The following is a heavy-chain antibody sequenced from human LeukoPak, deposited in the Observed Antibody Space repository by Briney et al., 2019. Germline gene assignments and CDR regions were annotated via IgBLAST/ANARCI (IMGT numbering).Heavy chain of an antibody. CDR1: GGSISSSNW. J-gene: IGHJ6*03. V-gene: IGHV4-4*02. CDR3: ARGPPTGYYYYMDV. D-gene: IGHD4-17*01. Sequence: PSETLSLTCAVYGGSISSSNWWSWVRQPPGKGLEWIGEIYHSGSTNYNPSLKSRVTISVDKSKNQFSLKLSSVTAADTAVCYCARGPPTGYYYYMDVWGKGTTVTVSS. CDR2: IYHSGST.